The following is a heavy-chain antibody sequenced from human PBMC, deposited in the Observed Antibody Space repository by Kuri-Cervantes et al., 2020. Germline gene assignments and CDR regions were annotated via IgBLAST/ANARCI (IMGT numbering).Heavy chain of an antibody. Sequence: GGSLRLSCAASGFTFDDYGMSWVRQAPGKGLEWVSYISSSGSTIYYADSVKGRFTISRDNAKNSLYLQMNSLKTEDKAVYYCTTVPSITMVRGVSLPFDYWGQGTLVTVSS. J-gene: IGHJ4*02. V-gene: IGHV3-11*01. CDR2: ISSSGSTI. CDR1: GFTFDDYG. D-gene: IGHD3-10*01. CDR3: TTVPSITMVRGVSLPFDY.